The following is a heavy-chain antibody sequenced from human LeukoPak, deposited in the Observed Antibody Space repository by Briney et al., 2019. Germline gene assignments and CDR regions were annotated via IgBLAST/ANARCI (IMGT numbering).Heavy chain of an antibody. D-gene: IGHD1-26*01. Sequence: ASVKVSCKASGYTFTSYGISWVRQAPGQGLEWMGWISAYNGNTSYAQKLQGRVTMTTDTSTSTAYMELRSLRSDDTAVYYCARDLISRWELPNDAFDIWGQGTMVTVSS. J-gene: IGHJ3*02. CDR2: ISAYNGNT. CDR1: GYTFTSYG. CDR3: ARDLISRWELPNDAFDI. V-gene: IGHV1-18*01.